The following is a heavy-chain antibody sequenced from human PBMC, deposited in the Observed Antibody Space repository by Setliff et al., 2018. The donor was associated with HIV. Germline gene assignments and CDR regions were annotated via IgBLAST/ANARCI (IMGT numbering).Heavy chain of an antibody. CDR3: ARVFWYGLPQIYYYMDV. D-gene: IGHD2-8*02. J-gene: IGHJ6*03. CDR2: ISSSGVM. CDR1: GFTFSAYS. V-gene: IGHV3-48*04. Sequence: PGGSLRLSCAASGFTFSAYSMNWVRQAPGKGLEWISYISSSGVMYYADSVRGRFTISRDNAKNSLYLQMNSLRAEDTAVYYCARVFWYGLPQIYYYMDVWGKGTTVTVSS.